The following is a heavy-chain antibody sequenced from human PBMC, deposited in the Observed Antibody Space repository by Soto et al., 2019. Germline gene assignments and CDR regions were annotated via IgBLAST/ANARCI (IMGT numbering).Heavy chain of an antibody. CDR1: GFTFSSYS. D-gene: IGHD5-12*01. V-gene: IGHV3-48*02. CDR3: ARGEDGIVATTKYGMDV. Sequence: GGSLRLSCTASGFTFSSYSMNWVRQAPGKGLEWVSYISSSSGTIYFADSVKGRFTISRDNAKNSLYLQMNSLRDEDAAVYYCARGEDGIVATTKYGMDVWGQGTTVTVSS. J-gene: IGHJ6*02. CDR2: ISSSSGTI.